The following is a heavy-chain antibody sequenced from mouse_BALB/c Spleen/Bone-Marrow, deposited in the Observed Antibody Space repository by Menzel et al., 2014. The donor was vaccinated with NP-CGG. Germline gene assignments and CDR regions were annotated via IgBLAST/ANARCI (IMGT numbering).Heavy chain of an antibody. Sequence: QVQLQQPGPELVKPGASVKISCKASGYAFSSSWMNWVKQRPGQGLEWIGRIYPGDGDTKYNGKFKGKATLTADKSSSTAYMQLSSLTSVDSAVYFCARPLNWDPYAMDYRGQGTSVTVSS. CDR3: ARPLNWDPYAMDY. CDR2: IYPGDGDT. J-gene: IGHJ4*01. V-gene: IGHV1-82*01. D-gene: IGHD4-1*02. CDR1: GYAFSSSW.